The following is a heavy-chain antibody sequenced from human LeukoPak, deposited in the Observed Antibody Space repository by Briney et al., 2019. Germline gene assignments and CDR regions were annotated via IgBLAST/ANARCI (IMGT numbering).Heavy chain of an antibody. CDR1: GFTFSSHS. D-gene: IGHD4-17*01. Sequence: GGSLRLSSAVSGFTFSSHSMSWVRQAPGQGLEWVSSIRGSGGTTYYADSAKGRFTISRDNSQNTLYLQMNSLRAEDTAVYYCARDYADYVGYFFFDYWGQGTLVTVSS. CDR3: ARDYADYVGYFFFDY. CDR2: IRGSGGTT. J-gene: IGHJ4*02. V-gene: IGHV3-23*01.